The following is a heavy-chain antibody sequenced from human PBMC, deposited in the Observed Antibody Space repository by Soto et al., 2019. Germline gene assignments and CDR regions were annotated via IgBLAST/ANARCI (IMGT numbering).Heavy chain of an antibody. CDR2: IYYSGST. CDR3: ARLGYSSGWYAS. D-gene: IGHD6-13*01. Sequence: LQLRESGPGLVKPSETLSLTCTVSGGSISSSSYYWGWIRQPPGKGLEWIGSIYYSGSTYYNPSLKSRVTISVDTSKNQFSLKLSSVTAADTAGYYCARLGYSSGWYASWGQGTLVTVSS. V-gene: IGHV4-39*01. CDR1: GGSISSSSYY. J-gene: IGHJ4*02.